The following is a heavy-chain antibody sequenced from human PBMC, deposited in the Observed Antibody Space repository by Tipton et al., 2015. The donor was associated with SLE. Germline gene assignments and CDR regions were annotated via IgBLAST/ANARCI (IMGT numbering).Heavy chain of an antibody. Sequence: TLSLTCAVHGGSFSRWYWNWIRQTPGKGLEWIGTISSSGSTFYNSSLRSRVAISVDTSKNQFSLKLSSVTAADTAVYYCASNQPATSTIFGVGNPRGDGMDVWGQGTTVTVSS. CDR2: ISSSGST. CDR3: ASNQPATSTIFGVGNPRGDGMDV. D-gene: IGHD3-3*01. V-gene: IGHV4-34*01. CDR1: GGSFSRWY. J-gene: IGHJ6*02.